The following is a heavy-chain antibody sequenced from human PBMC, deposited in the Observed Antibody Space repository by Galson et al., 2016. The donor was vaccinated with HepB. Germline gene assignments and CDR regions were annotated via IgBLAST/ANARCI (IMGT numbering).Heavy chain of an antibody. D-gene: IGHD6-13*01. CDR2: VTGSVSWT. Sequence: SLRLSCAASGFTFSTYAMTWVRQTPGKGLQWVSSVTGSVSWTYYADSVKGRLTISRDNARKSLYLQMNSLRPDDTAVYYCAREDSSWYGYYGMDVWGQGTTVTVSS. J-gene: IGHJ6*02. V-gene: IGHV3-23*01. CDR3: AREDSSWYGYYGMDV. CDR1: GFTFSTYA.